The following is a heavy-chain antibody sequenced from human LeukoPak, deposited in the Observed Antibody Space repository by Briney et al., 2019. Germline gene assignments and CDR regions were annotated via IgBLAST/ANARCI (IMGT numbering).Heavy chain of an antibody. CDR3: ARGHYDILTGLYYFDY. CDR1: GGSFSGYY. Sequence: SETLSPTCAVYGGSFSGYYWSWIRQPPGKGLEWIGEINHSGSTNYNPSLKSRVTISVDTSKNQFSLKLSSVTAADTAVYYCARGHYDILTGLYYFDYWGQGTLVTVSS. CDR2: INHSGST. V-gene: IGHV4-34*01. J-gene: IGHJ4*02. D-gene: IGHD3-9*01.